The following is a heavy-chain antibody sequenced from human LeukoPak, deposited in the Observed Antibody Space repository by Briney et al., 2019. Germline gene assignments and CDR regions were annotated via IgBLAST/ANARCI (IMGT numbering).Heavy chain of an antibody. V-gene: IGHV3-30*03. CDR2: ISYDGSNK. J-gene: IGHJ6*03. Sequence: GGSLRLSCAASGFTFSGYWMHWVRQAPGKGLEWVAVISYDGSNKYYADSVKGRFTISRDNAKNSLYLQMNSLRAEDTAVYYCARVRYDSSGYYYYYYYYMDVWGKGTTVTISS. CDR1: GFTFSGYW. D-gene: IGHD3-22*01. CDR3: ARVRYDSSGYYYYYYYYMDV.